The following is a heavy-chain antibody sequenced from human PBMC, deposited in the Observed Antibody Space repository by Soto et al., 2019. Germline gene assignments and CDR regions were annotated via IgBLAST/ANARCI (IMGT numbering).Heavy chain of an antibody. V-gene: IGHV3-23*01. J-gene: IGHJ6*03. CDR2: ISGSGGST. Sequence: GGSLRLSCAASGFTFSSYAMSWVRQAPGKGLEWVSAISGSGGSTYYADSVKGRFTISRDNSKNTLYLQMNSLRAEDTAVYYCAKVVGIGVGYYYYYMDVWGKGTTVTVSS. D-gene: IGHD3-3*01. CDR1: GFTFSSYA. CDR3: AKVVGIGVGYYYYYMDV.